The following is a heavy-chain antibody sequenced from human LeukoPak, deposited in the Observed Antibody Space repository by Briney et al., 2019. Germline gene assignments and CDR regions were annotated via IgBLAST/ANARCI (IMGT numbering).Heavy chain of an antibody. CDR3: TTEIPPRVGNFDY. V-gene: IGHV3-15*07. D-gene: IGHD1-26*01. CDR1: GFTFSNAW. Sequence: GGSLRLSCAASGFTFSNAWMNWVRQAPGKGLEWVGRIKSKTDGGTTDYAAPVKGRFTISRDDSKNTLYLQMNSLKTEDTAVYYCTTEIPPRVGNFDYWGQGTLVTVSS. CDR2: IKSKTDGGTT. J-gene: IGHJ4*02.